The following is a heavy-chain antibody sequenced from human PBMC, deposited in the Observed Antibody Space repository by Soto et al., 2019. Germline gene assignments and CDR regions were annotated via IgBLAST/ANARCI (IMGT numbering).Heavy chain of an antibody. CDR1: GGSISSGGYY. Sequence: SETLSLTCTVSGGSISSGGYYWSWIRQHPGKGLEWIGYIYYSGSTYYNPSLKSRVTISVDTSKNQFSLKLSSVTAADTAVYYCARIRKYYFDYWGQGTLVTVSS. CDR2: IYYSGST. D-gene: IGHD3-3*02. CDR3: ARIRKYYFDY. V-gene: IGHV4-31*03. J-gene: IGHJ4*02.